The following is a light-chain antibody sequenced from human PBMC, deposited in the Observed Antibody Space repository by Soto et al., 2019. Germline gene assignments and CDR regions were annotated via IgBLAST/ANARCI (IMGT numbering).Light chain of an antibody. J-gene: IGLJ1*01. CDR1: TSDVGGYNL. CDR3: CSYASSSSYV. Sequence: QSALTQPASVSGSPGQPITISCSGTTSDVGGYNLVSWYQQHTAKAPKLLIYEGTQRPSGVSSRFSGSKSGNTASLTISGLQAEDEADYYCCSYASSSSYVFGTGTKVTGL. CDR2: EGT. V-gene: IGLV2-23*01.